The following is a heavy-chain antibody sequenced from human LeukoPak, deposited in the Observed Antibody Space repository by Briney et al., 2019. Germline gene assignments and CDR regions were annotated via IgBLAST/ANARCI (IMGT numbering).Heavy chain of an antibody. CDR3: ARDTAMGFFDY. J-gene: IGHJ4*02. CDR2: IKQDGSEK. D-gene: IGHD5-18*01. CDR1: GFTFSSYW. Sequence: GGSLRLSCAASGFTFSSYWMSWVRQAPWKGLEWVANIKQDGSEKYYVDSVKGRFTISRDNAKNSLYLQMNSLRAEDTAVYYCARDTAMGFFDYWGQGTLVTVSS. V-gene: IGHV3-7*03.